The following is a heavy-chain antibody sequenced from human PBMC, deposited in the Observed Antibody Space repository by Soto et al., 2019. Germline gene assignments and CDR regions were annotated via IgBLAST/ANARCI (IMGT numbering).Heavy chain of an antibody. V-gene: IGHV3-73*01. CDR1: GFTFSDSA. CDR2: IRNKANNYAT. Sequence: RLSCAASGFTFSDSAMHWVRQASGKGLEWVGRIRNKANNYATGYAASVKGRFTISRDDSKNMAYLQMNSLKTEDTAVYYCTRVSVTPFDYWGQGNLVPVSS. D-gene: IGHD4-17*01. CDR3: TRVSVTPFDY. J-gene: IGHJ4*02.